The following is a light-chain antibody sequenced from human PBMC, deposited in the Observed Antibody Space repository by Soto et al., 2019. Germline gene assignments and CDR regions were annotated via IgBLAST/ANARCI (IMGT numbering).Light chain of an antibody. Sequence: EIVMTQSPATLSVSPGERATLSCRASQSVYSNLAWYQQKPGQAPRLLIYGTSTRATGIPARFSGSGSGTEFSLTISSLQSEDFAVYYCQQYNNWHLTFGGGTKVESK. CDR2: GTS. J-gene: IGKJ4*01. CDR1: QSVYSN. V-gene: IGKV3-15*01. CDR3: QQYNNWHLT.